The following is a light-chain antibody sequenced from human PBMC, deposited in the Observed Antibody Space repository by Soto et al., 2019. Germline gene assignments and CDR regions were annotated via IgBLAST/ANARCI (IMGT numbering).Light chain of an antibody. CDR3: QQSYNFART. CDR1: QNIDTY. CDR2: SAY. V-gene: IGKV1-39*01. Sequence: DIQMTQSPSSLSASVGARVTITCRASQNIDTYLNWYLQKPGQAPKLLIYSAYRLQSGVSPRFSGDGSGTDFTLIISSLQAEDFATYYCQQSYNFARTFGQGT. J-gene: IGKJ1*01.